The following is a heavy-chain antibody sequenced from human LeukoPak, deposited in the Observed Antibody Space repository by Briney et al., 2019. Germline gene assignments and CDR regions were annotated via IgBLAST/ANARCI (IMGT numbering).Heavy chain of an antibody. CDR1: GGSFSGYY. Sequence: SETLSLTCAVSGGSFSGYYWSWIRQSPGKGLEWIGDINHSGSTNYNPSLKSRVTISVDTSKNQFSLKVSSVTAADTAVYYCARRIAARPRGYWFDPWGQGTLVTVSS. CDR3: ARRIAARPRGYWFDP. D-gene: IGHD6-6*01. V-gene: IGHV4-34*01. CDR2: INHSGST. J-gene: IGHJ5*02.